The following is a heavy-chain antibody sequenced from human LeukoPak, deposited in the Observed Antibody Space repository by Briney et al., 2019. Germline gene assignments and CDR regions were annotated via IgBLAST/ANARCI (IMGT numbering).Heavy chain of an antibody. CDR1: GGSIGSSSYY. J-gene: IGHJ4*02. D-gene: IGHD6-13*01. Sequence: PSETLSLTCTVSGGSIGSSSYYWGWIRQPPGKGPEWIGSIYYSGSTYYNPSLKSRVTISVDTSKNQFSLKLSSVTAADTAVYYCARLIAAAGTYYFDYWGQGTLVTVSS. CDR3: ARLIAAAGTYYFDY. V-gene: IGHV4-39*01. CDR2: IYYSGST.